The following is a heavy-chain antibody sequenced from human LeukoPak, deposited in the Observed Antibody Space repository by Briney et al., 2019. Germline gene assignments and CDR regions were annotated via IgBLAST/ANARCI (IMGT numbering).Heavy chain of an antibody. CDR2: IKQDGSEK. CDR1: GFTFSSYW. V-gene: IGHV3-7*01. Sequence: GGSLRLSCAAPGFTFSSYWMSWVRQAPGKGLEWVANIKQDGSEKYYVDSVKGRFTISRDNAKNSLYLQMNSLRAEDTAVYYCARVLSLGIDVYYGMDVWGQGTTVTVSS. D-gene: IGHD7-27*01. CDR3: ARVLSLGIDVYYGMDV. J-gene: IGHJ6*02.